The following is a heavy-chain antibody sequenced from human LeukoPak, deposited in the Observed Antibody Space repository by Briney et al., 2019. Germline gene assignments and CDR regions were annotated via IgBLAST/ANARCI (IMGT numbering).Heavy chain of an antibody. D-gene: IGHD3-22*01. V-gene: IGHV3-30-3*01. J-gene: IGHJ3*02. CDR1: GFTFSNYA. CDR3: ARAPMSYDSSGFGGAFDI. Sequence: PGRSLRLSCAASGFTFSNYAVHWVRQAPGKGLEWVAVISYDGTNKYYADSVKGRFTISGDNSKNTMYLQMNSLRAEDTAMYYCARAPMSYDSSGFGGAFDIWGQGTMVTVSS. CDR2: ISYDGTNK.